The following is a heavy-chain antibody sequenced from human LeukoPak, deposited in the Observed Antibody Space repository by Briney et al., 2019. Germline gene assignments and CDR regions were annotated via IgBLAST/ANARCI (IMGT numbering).Heavy chain of an antibody. CDR2: IYHSGST. J-gene: IGHJ6*02. Sequence: SETLSLTCTVSGGSISSGGYYWSWIRQPPGKGLEWIGYIYHSGSTYYIPSLKSRVTISVDRSKNQFSLKLSSVTAADTAVYYCARGSLYYYYYGMDVWGQGTTVTVSS. CDR1: GGSISSGGYY. V-gene: IGHV4-30-2*01. CDR3: ARGSLYYYYYGMDV.